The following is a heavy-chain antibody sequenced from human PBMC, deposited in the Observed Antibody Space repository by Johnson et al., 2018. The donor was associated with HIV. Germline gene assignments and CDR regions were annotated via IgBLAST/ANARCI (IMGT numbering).Heavy chain of an antibody. CDR1: GFTFSSNP. J-gene: IGHJ3*02. V-gene: IGHV3-30-3*01. CDR2: MSFDGNNR. Sequence: HVQLVESGGGVVQPGRSLRLSCAASGFTFSSNPMHWVRQTPGKGLEWVAVMSFDGNNRYYADSVKGRFTISRDNSKNTLYLQMNSLRPEDTAVYYCARDSSNSFRFEMYAFDIWGQGTMVTVSS. D-gene: IGHD6-6*01. CDR3: ARDSSNSFRFEMYAFDI.